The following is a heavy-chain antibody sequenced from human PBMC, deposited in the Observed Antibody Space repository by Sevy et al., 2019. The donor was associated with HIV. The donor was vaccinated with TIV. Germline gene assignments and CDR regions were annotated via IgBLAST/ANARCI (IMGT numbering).Heavy chain of an antibody. V-gene: IGHV3-30*18. CDR3: AKNRPPGGSYFSRHGMDV. CDR2: ISYDGSYR. D-gene: IGHD1-26*01. Sequence: GGSLRLSCAASGFTFGTYDMHWVRQAPGKGLEWVAIISYDGSYRYYADSVRGRFSMSRDNSKNTMYLQMSGLSIEDTAVYYYAKNRPPGGSYFSRHGMDVWGRGTTVTVSS. CDR1: GFTFGTYD. J-gene: IGHJ6*02.